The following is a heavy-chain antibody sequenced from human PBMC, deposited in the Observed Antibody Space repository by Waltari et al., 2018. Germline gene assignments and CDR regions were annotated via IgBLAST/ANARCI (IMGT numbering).Heavy chain of an antibody. V-gene: IGHV3-33*06. J-gene: IGHJ4*02. CDR2: IWYDGSNK. CDR3: AKDRYDFWSGSDY. D-gene: IGHD3-3*01. Sequence: LEWVAVIWYDGSNKYYADSVQGRFTISSDNSKNTLYLQMNSLRAEDTAMYYCAKDRYDFWSGSDYWGQGTLVTVSS.